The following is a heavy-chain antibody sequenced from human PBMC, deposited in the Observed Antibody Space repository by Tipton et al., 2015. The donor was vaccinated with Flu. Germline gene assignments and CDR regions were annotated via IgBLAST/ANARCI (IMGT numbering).Heavy chain of an antibody. V-gene: IGHV1-46*02. CDR2: INPSGGTA. CDR1: GYTFNSYY. Sequence: QLVQSGAEVKKPGASVKISCKASGYTFNSYYMHWVRQAPGQGLEWMGMINPSGGTANYAQRFQGRVTMTRDPSTSSVYMELSSLRSEDTAVYYCARDGNQYSSGWYVDYWGQGTLVTVSS. J-gene: IGHJ4*02. CDR3: ARDGNQYSSGWYVDY. D-gene: IGHD6-19*01.